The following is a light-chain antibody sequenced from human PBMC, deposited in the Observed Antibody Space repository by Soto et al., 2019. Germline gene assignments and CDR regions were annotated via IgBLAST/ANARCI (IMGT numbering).Light chain of an antibody. CDR1: SSDVGGYNY. V-gene: IGLV2-11*01. CDR3: CSYAGSDILI. CDR2: GVT. J-gene: IGLJ2*01. Sequence: QSALTQPPSVSGSPGQSVTISCTGTSSDVGGYNYVSWYQRHPGKAPKLIISGVTKRPSGVPDRFSGSKSGNTASLTISGLQAEDEADYDCCSYAGSDILIFGGGTKLTVL.